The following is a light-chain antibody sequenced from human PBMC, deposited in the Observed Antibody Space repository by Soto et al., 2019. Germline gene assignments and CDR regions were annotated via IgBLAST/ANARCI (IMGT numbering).Light chain of an antibody. Sequence: DIQMTQSPSSLSASVGDRVTITCRASQSISSYLNWYQQKPGKAPKLLIYAASSLQSGVPSMFSGSGSGTDFTLTISSLQPEDFATYYCQQSYSTPPTFCQGTKVEIK. CDR2: AAS. J-gene: IGKJ1*01. CDR1: QSISSY. V-gene: IGKV1-39*01. CDR3: QQSYSTPPT.